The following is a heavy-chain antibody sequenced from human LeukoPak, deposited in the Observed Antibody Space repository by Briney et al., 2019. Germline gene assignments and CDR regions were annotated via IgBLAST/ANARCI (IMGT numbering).Heavy chain of an antibody. CDR2: IKTDGSST. Sequence: GGSLRLSCAASGFTFSSYWMHWVRQAPGKGLVWVSHIKTDGSSTNYAESVKDRFTISRDNAKNSLYLQMNSLRAEDTAVYYCAKACQGAGSFYYYMDVWGKGTTVTVSS. CDR1: GFTFSSYW. CDR3: AKACQGAGSFYYYMDV. V-gene: IGHV3-74*01. J-gene: IGHJ6*03. D-gene: IGHD6-19*01.